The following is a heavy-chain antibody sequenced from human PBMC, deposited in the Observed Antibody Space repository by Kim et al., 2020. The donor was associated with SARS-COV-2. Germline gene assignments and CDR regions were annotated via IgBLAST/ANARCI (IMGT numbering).Heavy chain of an antibody. CDR3: ARGVAVYYHYFYHCAMDV. D-gene: IGHD6-19*01. CDR2: IKGDAYET. Sequence: GGSLRLSCAASEFTFDTYWMRWVRQAPGKGLEWVAIIKGDAYETYYVDSVRGRFTVSRDNAKNFSYLQMNSLRAEDTAVYYCARGVAVYYHYFYHCAMDVGGRG. J-gene: IGHJ6*02. V-gene: IGHV3-7*03. CDR1: EFTFDTYW.